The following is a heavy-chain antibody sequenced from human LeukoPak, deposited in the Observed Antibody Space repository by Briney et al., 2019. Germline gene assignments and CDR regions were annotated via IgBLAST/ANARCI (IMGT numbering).Heavy chain of an antibody. CDR2: ISSSSSYI. V-gene: IGHV3-21*01. CDR3: ARDLGYSSGPNY. CDR1: GFTFSSYS. J-gene: IGHJ4*02. D-gene: IGHD6-19*01. Sequence: GGSLRLSCAASGFTFSSYSMNWVRQAPGKGLEWVSLISSSSSYICYADSVKGRFTISRDNAKNSLYLQMNSLRAEDTAVYYCARDLGYSSGPNYWGQGTRVTVSS.